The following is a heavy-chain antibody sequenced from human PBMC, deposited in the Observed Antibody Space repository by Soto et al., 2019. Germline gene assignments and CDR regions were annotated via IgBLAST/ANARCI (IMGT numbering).Heavy chain of an antibody. D-gene: IGHD2-15*01. CDR3: ARGSYCSGGSCYSGRYWFDP. J-gene: IGHJ5*02. V-gene: IGHV4-34*01. CDR1: GGSFSGYY. CDR2: INHSGST. Sequence: PSETLSLTCAVYGGSFSGYYWSWIRQPPGKGLEWIGEINHSGSTNYNPSLKSRVTISVDTSKNQFSLKLSSVTAADTAVYYCARGSYCSGGSCYSGRYWFDPWGQGTLVTVSS.